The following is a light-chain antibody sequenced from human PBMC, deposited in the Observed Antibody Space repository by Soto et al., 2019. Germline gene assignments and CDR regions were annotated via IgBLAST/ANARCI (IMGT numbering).Light chain of an antibody. Sequence: QSALPQPASLYGSPGQSITISCTGTSSDVGGYNYVSWYQQHPGKAPKLMIYDVSNRPSGVSNRFSGSKSGNTASLTISGLQAEDEADYYCSSYTSSSPYVFGTGTKVTVL. CDR1: SSDVGGYNY. CDR3: SSYTSSSPYV. V-gene: IGLV2-14*01. CDR2: DVS. J-gene: IGLJ1*01.